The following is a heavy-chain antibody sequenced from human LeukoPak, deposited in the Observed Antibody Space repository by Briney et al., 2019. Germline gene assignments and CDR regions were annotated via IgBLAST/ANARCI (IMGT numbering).Heavy chain of an antibody. V-gene: IGHV1-2*02. Sequence: GASVKVSCKASGYTFTAYFIHWVRQAPGQGLEWMGWTSPNSGVTNYAQKFQGRVTMTGDTSISTAYMELSRLRSDDTAVYYCARNYGSNSKYFDYWGQGTLVTVSS. J-gene: IGHJ4*02. CDR3: ARNYGSNSKYFDY. CDR2: TSPNSGVT. D-gene: IGHD4-23*01. CDR1: GYTFTAYF.